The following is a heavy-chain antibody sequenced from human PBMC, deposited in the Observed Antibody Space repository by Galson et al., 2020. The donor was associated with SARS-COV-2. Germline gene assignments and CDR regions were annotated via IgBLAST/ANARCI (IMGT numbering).Heavy chain of an antibody. J-gene: IGHJ4*02. Sequence: GESLKISCVASGFTFSNYALHWVRQAPGKGLEWVAIISYDGNNKYIDSVKGRFTISRDNSKNTLYLQMNSLRPEDTAVYYCAKETADYDSSNFDFWGQGTLVTVSS. V-gene: IGHV3-30-3*01. CDR1: GFTFSNYA. CDR2: ISYDGNNK. CDR3: AKETADYDSSNFDF. D-gene: IGHD3-22*01.